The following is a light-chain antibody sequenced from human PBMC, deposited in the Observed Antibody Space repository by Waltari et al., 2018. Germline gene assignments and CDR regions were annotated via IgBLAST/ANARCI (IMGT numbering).Light chain of an antibody. V-gene: IGLV1-44*01. CDR3: TTWDNSLNTYV. Sequence: QSVLTQPPSATGTPGQRVTISCSGRSSNTGRTPVTWYQHPPGTAPNLLIHSASQRPSGVPDRFYGSKSGTSASLAISGLQSDDEADYYCTTWDNSLNTYVFGTGTKVTVL. CDR1: SSNTGRTP. CDR2: SAS. J-gene: IGLJ1*01.